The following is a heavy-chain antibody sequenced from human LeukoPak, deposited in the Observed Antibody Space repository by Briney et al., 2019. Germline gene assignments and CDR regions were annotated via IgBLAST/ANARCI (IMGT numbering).Heavy chain of an antibody. CDR3: AKALYDSSGDDAFDI. CDR2: ILYDGSNK. V-gene: IGHV3-30*18. Sequence: GRSLRLSCAASGFTFSSYGMHWVRQAPGKGLEWVAVILYDGSNKYYADSVKGRFTISRDNSKNTRYLQMNSLRAEDTAVYYCAKALYDSSGDDAFDIWGQGTMVTVSS. CDR1: GFTFSSYG. J-gene: IGHJ3*02. D-gene: IGHD3-22*01.